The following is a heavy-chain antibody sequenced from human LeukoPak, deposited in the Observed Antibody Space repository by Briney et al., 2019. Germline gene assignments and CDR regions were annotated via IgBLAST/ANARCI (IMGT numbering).Heavy chain of an antibody. CDR3: ARDRGYSGSPLDY. D-gene: IGHD1-26*01. CDR2: IKQDGSEK. Sequence: QPGGSLRLSCAASGFTFSRYGIHWVRQAPGKGLEWVANIKQDGSEKYYVDSVKGRFTISRDNAKNSLYLQMNSLRAEDTAVYYCARDRGYSGSPLDYWGQGTLVTVSS. J-gene: IGHJ4*02. CDR1: GFTFSRYG. V-gene: IGHV3-7*01.